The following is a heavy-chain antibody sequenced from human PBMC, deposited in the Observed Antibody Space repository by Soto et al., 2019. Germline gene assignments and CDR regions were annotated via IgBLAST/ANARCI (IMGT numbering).Heavy chain of an antibody. CDR2: IIPILGIA. CDR3: VRVPKSLVRIAAAHDVFDI. D-gene: IGHD6-13*01. V-gene: IGHV1-69*02. Sequence: ASVKVSCKASGGTFSSYTISWVRQAPGQGLEWMGRIIPILGIANYAQKFQGRVTITADKSTSTAYMELSSLRSEDRAVYYCVRVPKSLVRIAAAHDVFDIWGQGTMVNFSS. J-gene: IGHJ3*02. CDR1: GGTFSSYT.